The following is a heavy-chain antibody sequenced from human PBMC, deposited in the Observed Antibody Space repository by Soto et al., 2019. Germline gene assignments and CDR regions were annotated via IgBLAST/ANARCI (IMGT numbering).Heavy chain of an antibody. V-gene: IGHV4-31*03. D-gene: IGHD4-17*01. CDR3: AVTTVTHGRIDY. J-gene: IGHJ4*02. CDR1: GGSISSGGYY. Sequence: SETLSLTCTVSGGSISSGGYYWSWIRQHPGKGLEWIGYIYYSGSTYYNPSLKSRVTISVDTSKNQFSLKLSSVTAADTAVYYCAVTTVTHGRIDYWGQGTPVTVAS. CDR2: IYYSGST.